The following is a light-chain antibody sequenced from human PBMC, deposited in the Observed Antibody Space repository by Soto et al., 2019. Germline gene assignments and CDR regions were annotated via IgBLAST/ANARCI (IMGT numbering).Light chain of an antibody. Sequence: QSALTQPPSASRSLGQSVTISCTGTSSDVGGYNYVSWHQQHPGKAPKVMIYEVTKRPPGVPDRFSGSKSGNTASLTVSGLQAEDVADYYCSSFAGGGNPVLLGGGTKLTVL. V-gene: IGLV2-8*01. J-gene: IGLJ2*01. CDR1: SSDVGGYNY. CDR2: EVT. CDR3: SSFAGGGNPVL.